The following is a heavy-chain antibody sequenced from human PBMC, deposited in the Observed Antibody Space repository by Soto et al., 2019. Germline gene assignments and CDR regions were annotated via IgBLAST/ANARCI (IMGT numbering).Heavy chain of an antibody. CDR1: GFTFSSYS. V-gene: IGHV3-21*01. CDR2: ISSSSSYI. Sequence: EVQLVESGGGLVKPGGSLRLSCAASGFTFSSYSMNWVRQAPGKGLEWVSSISSSSSYIYYADSVKGRFTISRDNAKNSLYLQMNSLIDEDTAVYYCASGAYSCPTLLGYWGQGTLVNVSS. CDR3: ASGAYSCPTLLGY. D-gene: IGHD2-15*01. J-gene: IGHJ4*02.